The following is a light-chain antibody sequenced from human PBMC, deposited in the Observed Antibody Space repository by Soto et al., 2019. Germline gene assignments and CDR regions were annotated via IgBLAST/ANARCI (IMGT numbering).Light chain of an antibody. CDR2: DAS. V-gene: IGKV3-11*01. J-gene: IGKJ4*01. Sequence: EIVLTQSPDTLSLSPGEGATLSCRASHDVSVSLVWYRQRPGQSPRLLIHDASNRATGISARFSGSGSGTDFTLTIGSLEPEESALYYCQQCNNWPLTFGGGTKLDIK. CDR3: QQCNNWPLT. CDR1: HDVSVS.